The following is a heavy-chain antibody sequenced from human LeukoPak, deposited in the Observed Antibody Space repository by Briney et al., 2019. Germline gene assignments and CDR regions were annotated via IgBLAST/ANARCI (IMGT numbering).Heavy chain of an antibody. CDR2: VRGYTGNT. J-gene: IGHJ4*02. Sequence: ASVKVSCKTSGYTFTTYGVSWVRQAPGQGLEWMGWVRGYTGNTNYAERFQGRVTMTTDTSTTTVYMELTSLRSDDTAVYYCARGEVSASLYYFDFWGQGTLVTVS. D-gene: IGHD2-2*01. CDR3: ARGEVSASLYYFDF. CDR1: GYTFTTYG. V-gene: IGHV1-18*01.